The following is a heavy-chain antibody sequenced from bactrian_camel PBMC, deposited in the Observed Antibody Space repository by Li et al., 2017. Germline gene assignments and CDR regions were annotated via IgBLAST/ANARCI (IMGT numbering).Heavy chain of an antibody. D-gene: IGHD6*01. J-gene: IGHJ4*01. CDR1: GVTFDDAD. Sequence: HVQLVESGGGSVQAGGSLILSCTGSGVTFDDADMGWYRQAPGNECELVGTIGIDGRTEYAGSFAGRFTISKDSAKNILYLQMNSLKPEDTAMYYCAAWTPKYGGRCYVGAPLTPSVYNYWGQGTQVTVS. CDR3: AAWTPKYGGRCYVGAPLTPSVYNY. CDR2: IGIDGRT. V-gene: IGHV3S55*01.